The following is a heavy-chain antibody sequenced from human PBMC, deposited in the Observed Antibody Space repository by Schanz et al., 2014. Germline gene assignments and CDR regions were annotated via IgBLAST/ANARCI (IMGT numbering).Heavy chain of an antibody. Sequence: VQLVESGGGLVKPGESLRLSCAASGFSLSSYNMNWVRQAPGKGLEWVAVVCYDGSKKYYADSVKGRFTISRDNAKKSVSLQMHSLRGEDTAVYYCARGTHLDLWGQGTLVTVSS. CDR3: ARGTHLDL. CDR1: GFSLSSYN. CDR2: VCYDGSKK. V-gene: IGHV3-33*08. J-gene: IGHJ5*02.